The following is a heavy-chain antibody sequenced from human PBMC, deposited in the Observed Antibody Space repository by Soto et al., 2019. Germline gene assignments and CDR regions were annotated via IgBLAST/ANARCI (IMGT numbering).Heavy chain of an antibody. J-gene: IGHJ4*02. CDR1: GFTFSSYA. Sequence: GGSLRLSCAASGFTFSSYAMSWVRQAPGKGLEWVSAISGSGGSTYYADSVKGRFTISRDNSKNTLYLQMNSLRAEDTAVYYCAKDPSDCSGGSCSGYWGQGTLVTVSS. CDR3: AKDPSDCSGGSCSGY. D-gene: IGHD2-15*01. V-gene: IGHV3-23*01. CDR2: ISGSGGST.